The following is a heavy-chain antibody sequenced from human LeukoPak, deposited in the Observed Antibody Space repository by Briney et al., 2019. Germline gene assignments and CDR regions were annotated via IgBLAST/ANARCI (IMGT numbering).Heavy chain of an antibody. J-gene: IGHJ4*02. CDR3: AKDHTYNYLWGSRFDS. CDR1: GFTFSSYA. Sequence: GGSLRLSCAASGFTFSSYAMNWVRQAPGEGLEWVSAIDGGGSTYYAESVKGRFTISRDNSKNTLYLQMNSLRAEDTALYYCAKDHTYNYLWGSRFDSWGQGTLVTVSS. V-gene: IGHV3-23*01. CDR2: IDGGGST. D-gene: IGHD3-16*01.